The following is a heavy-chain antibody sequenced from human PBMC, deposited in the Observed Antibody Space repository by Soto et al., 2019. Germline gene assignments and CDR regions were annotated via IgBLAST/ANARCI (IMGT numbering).Heavy chain of an antibody. D-gene: IGHD1-26*01. CDR3: ARSSGSYSYYGMDV. CDR1: GYTLPGYY. J-gene: IGHJ6*02. Sequence: SVEVLSKATGYTLPGYYMHWGPQPPEQVLEWMGCINRKNGDTYDAQKLQGRVTLTRHTSVSTAKMELSRLRSDDTDVYYCARSSGSYSYYGMDVWGQGTKVTV. V-gene: IGHV1-2*02. CDR2: INRKNGDT.